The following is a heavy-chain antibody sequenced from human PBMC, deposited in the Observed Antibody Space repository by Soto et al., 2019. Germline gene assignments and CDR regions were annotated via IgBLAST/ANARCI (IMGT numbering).Heavy chain of an antibody. V-gene: IGHV3-23*01. CDR3: AKASQYYYASFYSQH. Sequence: GGSLRLSCAASGFTFSSYAMSWVRQAPGKGLEWVSAISGSGGSTYYADSVKGRFTISRDNSKNTLYLQMNSLRAEDTAVYYCAKASQYYYASFYSQHWGQGTLVTVSS. CDR2: ISGSGGST. D-gene: IGHD3-10*01. J-gene: IGHJ1*01. CDR1: GFTFSSYA.